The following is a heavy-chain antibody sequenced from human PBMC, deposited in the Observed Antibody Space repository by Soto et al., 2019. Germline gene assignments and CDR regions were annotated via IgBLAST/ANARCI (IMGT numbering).Heavy chain of an antibody. J-gene: IGHJ4*02. D-gene: IGHD2-15*01. CDR2: IYYSGST. V-gene: IGHV4-59*01. CDR1: GGSISSYY. CDR3: ARYRYCSGGSCFYYFDY. Sequence: SETLSLTCTVSGGSISSYYWSWIRQPPGKGLEWIGYIYYSGSTNYNPSLKSRVTISVDTSKNQFSLKLSSVTAADTAVYYCARYRYCSGGSCFYYFDYWGQGTLVTVSS.